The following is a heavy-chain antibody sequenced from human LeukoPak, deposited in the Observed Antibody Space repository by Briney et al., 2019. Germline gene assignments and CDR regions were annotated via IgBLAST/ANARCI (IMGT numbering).Heavy chain of an antibody. V-gene: IGHV4-38-2*02. J-gene: IGHJ4*02. Sequence: SETLSLTCTVSGYSISSGYYWGWIRQPPGKGLEWIGSIYHSGSTYYNPSLKSRVTISVDTSKNQFSLKLSSVTAADTAVYYCARVSQWGFLTGYSRPRYFDYWGQGTLVTVSS. CDR3: ARVSQWGFLTGYSRPRYFDY. D-gene: IGHD3-9*01. CDR1: GYSISSGYY. CDR2: IYHSGST.